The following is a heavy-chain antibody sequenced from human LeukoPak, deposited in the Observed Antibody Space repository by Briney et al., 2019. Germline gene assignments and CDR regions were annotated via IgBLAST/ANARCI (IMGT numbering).Heavy chain of an antibody. D-gene: IGHD6-19*01. CDR2: ISWNSGYI. CDR3: AKVRGTYSSGYFFDY. J-gene: IGHJ4*02. Sequence: GGSLRLSCAASGFTFDNYAMHWVRQAPGKGLEWLSIISWNSGYIGYADSVKGRFTISRDNAKKSLDLQMNSLRSEDTAFYYCAKVRGTYSSGYFFDYWGQGTLVTVSS. V-gene: IGHV3-9*01. CDR1: GFTFDNYA.